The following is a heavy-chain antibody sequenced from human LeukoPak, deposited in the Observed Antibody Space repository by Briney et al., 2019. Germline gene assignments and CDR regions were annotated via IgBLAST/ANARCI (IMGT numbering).Heavy chain of an antibody. J-gene: IGHJ4*02. D-gene: IGHD2-2*01. CDR3: ARDFNAAAIFDY. V-gene: IGHV3-7*01. CDR2: IKQDGSEK. Sequence: GGSLRLSCAASGFTFSSYWMSWVRQAPGKGLEWVANIKQDGSEKYYVDSVKGRFTISRDNAKSPLYLQMNSLRAEDTAVYYCARDFNAAAIFDYWGQGTLVTVSS. CDR1: GFTFSSYW.